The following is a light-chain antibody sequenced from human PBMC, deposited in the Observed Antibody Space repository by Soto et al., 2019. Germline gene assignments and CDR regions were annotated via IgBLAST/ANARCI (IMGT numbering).Light chain of an antibody. Sequence: QSALTQPPSASGSPGQSVTTSCTGTSSDVGGYNYVSWYQQHPGKAPKLMIYEVNKRPSGVPDRFSGSKSGNTASLTVSGLQAEDEADYYCSSYAGSNTVVFGGGTKLTVL. J-gene: IGLJ2*01. CDR3: SSYAGSNTVV. CDR1: SSDVGGYNY. V-gene: IGLV2-8*01. CDR2: EVN.